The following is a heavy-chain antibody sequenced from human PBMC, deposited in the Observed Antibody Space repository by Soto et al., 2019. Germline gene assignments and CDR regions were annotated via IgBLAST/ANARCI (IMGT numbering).Heavy chain of an antibody. V-gene: IGHV3-15*07. CDR2: VKNNGGAT. Sequence: EVQLVESGGDLVKPGGSLRLSCAASGFIFSHAWFHWVRQPPGKGLELVGRVKNNGGATDYTESVKGRFTISKDDSKDTMYLQMSSLRTEDTSIYYCAADLGPAYDSNNWFDPWGQGTLVTVSS. CDR3: AADLGPAYDSNNWFDP. D-gene: IGHD2-21*01. J-gene: IGHJ5*02. CDR1: GFIFSHAW.